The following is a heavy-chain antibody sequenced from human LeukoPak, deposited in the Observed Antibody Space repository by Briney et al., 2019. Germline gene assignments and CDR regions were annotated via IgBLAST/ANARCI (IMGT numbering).Heavy chain of an antibody. CDR2: IFYTGST. Sequence: SETLSLTCTVSGGSITSGNYYWSWIRQPPGKGLEWIGYIFYTGSTNYSPSLKSRVSISVDTFKNQFSLKLSSVTAADTTVYYCARKYPDHWFDPWGQGTLVTVSS. CDR1: GGSITSGNYY. J-gene: IGHJ5*02. V-gene: IGHV4-30-4*01. CDR3: ARKYPDHWFDP. D-gene: IGHD6-6*01.